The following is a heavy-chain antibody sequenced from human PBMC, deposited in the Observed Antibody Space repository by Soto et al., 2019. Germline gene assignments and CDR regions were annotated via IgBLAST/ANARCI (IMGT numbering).Heavy chain of an antibody. D-gene: IGHD3-16*01. CDR1: GFTFSDRY. Sequence: GSLRLSCAASGFTFSDRYMDWVRQAPGKGLEWVGRTKNKANSYTTEYAASVKGRFTISRDDSRNSVYLQMNSLKTDDTAVYYCTIEGAYPGPDFDYWGQGTLVTVSS. CDR2: TKNKANSYTT. V-gene: IGHV3-72*01. J-gene: IGHJ4*02. CDR3: TIEGAYPGPDFDY.